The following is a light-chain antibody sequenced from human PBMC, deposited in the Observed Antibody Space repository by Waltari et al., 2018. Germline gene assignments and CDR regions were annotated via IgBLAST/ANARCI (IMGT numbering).Light chain of an antibody. J-gene: IGKJ1*01. V-gene: IGKV3-20*01. Sequence: DIVLTQSPGTLSLSPGERATLSCRASQSVSSSYLAWYQQKPGQAPRLRIYGASSRATSIPDRFSGSGSGTDFTLTISRLEPEDFAVYYCQQYGSSLWTFGQGTKVEIK. CDR1: QSVSSSY. CDR3: QQYGSSLWT. CDR2: GAS.